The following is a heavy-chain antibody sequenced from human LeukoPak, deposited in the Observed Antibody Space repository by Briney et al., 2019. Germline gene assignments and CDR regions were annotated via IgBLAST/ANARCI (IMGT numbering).Heavy chain of an antibody. CDR1: GGSISSSSYY. Sequence: PSESLSLTCTVSGGSISSSSYYWGWIRQPPGKGLEWIGSIYYSGSTYYNPSLKSRVTISVDTSKNQFSLKLSSVTAADTAVYYCAREYDFWSGYYYYYYMDVWGKGTTVTVSS. V-gene: IGHV4-39*01. CDR3: AREYDFWSGYYYYYYMDV. D-gene: IGHD3-3*01. CDR2: IYYSGST. J-gene: IGHJ6*03.